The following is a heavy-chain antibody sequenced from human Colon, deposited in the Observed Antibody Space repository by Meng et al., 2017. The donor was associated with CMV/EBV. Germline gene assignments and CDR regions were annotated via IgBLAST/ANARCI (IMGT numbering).Heavy chain of an antibody. J-gene: IGHJ4*02. CDR1: GGSFNAYY. D-gene: IGHD3-3*01. V-gene: IGHV4-34*01. CDR2: LNHSGST. Sequence: QVQLQQWGAGLLKPSEPLSLTCAISGGSFNAYYLTWIRQSPGKGLEWIGELNHSGSTNYNPSLKSRVTISIDTSKRHFSLRLTSVTAADTAVYYCARGRNGWLLPLDSWGQGTLVTVPS. CDR3: ARGRNGWLLPLDS.